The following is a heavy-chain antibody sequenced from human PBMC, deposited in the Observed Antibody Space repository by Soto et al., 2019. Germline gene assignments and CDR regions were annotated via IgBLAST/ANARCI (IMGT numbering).Heavy chain of an antibody. V-gene: IGHV3-23*01. CDR3: ARDHNWNDVPDGMDV. CDR1: GFTFSSYA. D-gene: IGHD1-20*01. Sequence: EVQLLESGGGLVQPGGSLRLSCAASGFTFSSYAMSWVRQAPGKGLEWVSAISGSGGSTYYADSVKGRFTISRDNSKNTLYLQMNSLRAEDTAVYYCARDHNWNDVPDGMDVWGQGTTVTVSS. J-gene: IGHJ6*02. CDR2: ISGSGGST.